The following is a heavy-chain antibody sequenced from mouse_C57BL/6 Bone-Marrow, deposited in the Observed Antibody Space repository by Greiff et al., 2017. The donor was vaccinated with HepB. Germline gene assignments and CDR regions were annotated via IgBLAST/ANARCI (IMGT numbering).Heavy chain of an antibody. D-gene: IGHD3-2*02. CDR3: RQLRLRDY. V-gene: IGHV14-4*01. CDR2: IDPENGDT. J-gene: IGHJ2*01. CDR1: GFNIKDDY. Sequence: EVQLQQSGAELVRPGASVKLSCTASGFNIKDDYMHWVKQRPEQGLEWIGWIDPENGDTEYASKFQGKATITADTSSNTAYLQLSSLTSEDTAVYYCRQLRLRDYWGQGTTLTVSS.